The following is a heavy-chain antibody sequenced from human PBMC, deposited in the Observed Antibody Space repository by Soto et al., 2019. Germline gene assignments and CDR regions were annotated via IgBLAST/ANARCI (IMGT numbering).Heavy chain of an antibody. J-gene: IGHJ6*02. D-gene: IGHD3-3*01. CDR2: IIPIFGTA. CDR3: ASTTIFGVVTHLGNYGMDV. V-gene: IGHV1-69*13. Sequence: SVKVSCKASGGTFSSYAISWVRQAPGQGLEWMGGIIPIFGTANYAQKFQGRVTITADESTSTAYMELSSLRSEDTAVYYCASTTIFGVVTHLGNYGMDVWGQGTTVTVSS. CDR1: GGTFSSYA.